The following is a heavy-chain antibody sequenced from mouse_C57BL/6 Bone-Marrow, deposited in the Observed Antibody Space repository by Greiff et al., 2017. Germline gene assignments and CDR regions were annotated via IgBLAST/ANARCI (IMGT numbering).Heavy chain of an antibody. V-gene: IGHV14-4*01. CDR3: TKGHYYGSSPYWYFDV. D-gene: IGHD1-1*01. J-gene: IGHJ1*03. CDR2: IDPENGDT. Sequence: DVQLQESGAELVRPGASVKLSCTASGFNIKDDYMHWVKQRPEQGLEWIGWIDPENGDTEYASKFQGKATITADTSSNTAYLQLSSLTSEDTAVYYCTKGHYYGSSPYWYFDVWGTGTTVTVSS. CDR1: GFNIKDDY.